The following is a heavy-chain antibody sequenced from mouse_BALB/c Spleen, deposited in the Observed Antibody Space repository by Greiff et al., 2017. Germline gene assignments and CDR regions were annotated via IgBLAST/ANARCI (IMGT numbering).Heavy chain of an antibody. J-gene: IGHJ2*01. CDR3: ARRGLLPDY. Sequence: EVQGVESGGGLVQPGGSLKLSCAASGFTFSSYGMSWVRQTPDKRLELVATINSNGGSTYYPDSVKGRFTISRDNAKNTLYLQMSSLKSEDTAMYYCARRGLLPDYWGQGTTLTVSS. CDR1: GFTFSSYG. D-gene: IGHD2-3*01. V-gene: IGHV5-6-3*01. CDR2: INSNGGST.